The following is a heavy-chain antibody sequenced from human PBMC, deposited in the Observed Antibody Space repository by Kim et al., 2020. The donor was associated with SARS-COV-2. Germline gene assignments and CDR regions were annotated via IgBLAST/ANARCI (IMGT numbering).Heavy chain of an antibody. CDR1: RFSRFTFSSHV. CDR2: LSYDGSEA. V-gene: IGHV3-30*04. D-gene: IGHD3-10*01. Sequence: GGSLRLSCAASRFSRFTFSSHVIHWVRQAPGKGLEWVGMLSYDGSEAFYADSVKGRFTISRDNSKNTLYLQMSSLRTEDTAVYSCAKDFYGSGSRETGMDVWGQGTTVTVSS. J-gene: IGHJ6*02. CDR3: AKDFYGSGSRETGMDV.